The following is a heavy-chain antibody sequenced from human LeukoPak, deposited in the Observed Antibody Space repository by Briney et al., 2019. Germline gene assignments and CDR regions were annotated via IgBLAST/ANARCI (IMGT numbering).Heavy chain of an antibody. CDR3: ARDLLAVSYSCELRETEDAFDI. V-gene: IGHV1-2*02. CDR1: GYTFTAYY. D-gene: IGHD1-26*01. CDR2: INPNSGGT. Sequence: ASVKVSCKASGYTFTAYYIHWVRQAPGQGLEWMGWINPNSGGTNYAQKFQGRVTMTRDTSISTAYMELSRLRSDDTAVYYCARDLLAVSYSCELRETEDAFDIWGQGTMVTVSS. J-gene: IGHJ3*02.